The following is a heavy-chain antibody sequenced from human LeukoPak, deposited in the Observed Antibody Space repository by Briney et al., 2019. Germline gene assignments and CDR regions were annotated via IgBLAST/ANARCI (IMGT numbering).Heavy chain of an antibody. D-gene: IGHD5-24*01. Sequence: ASVKVSCKASGYTFTSYGISWVRQAPGQGLEWMGWISAYNGNTNYAQKLQGSVTMTTDTSTSTAYMELRSLRSDDTAVYYCASVRWLQLSFDPWGQGTLVTVSS. CDR2: ISAYNGNT. CDR3: ASVRWLQLSFDP. V-gene: IGHV1-18*01. CDR1: GYTFTSYG. J-gene: IGHJ5*02.